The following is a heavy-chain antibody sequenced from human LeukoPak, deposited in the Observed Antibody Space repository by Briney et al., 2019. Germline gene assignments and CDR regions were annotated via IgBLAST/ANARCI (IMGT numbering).Heavy chain of an antibody. J-gene: IGHJ4*02. CDR1: GYSFASYW. CDR3: ATSSYYYDSSGYYFDY. D-gene: IGHD3-22*01. Sequence: GESLKLSCKSSGYSFASYWIGWVRQMPGKGLEWMGIIYPGDSDTRYSPSFQGQVTISADKSISTAYLQWSSLKASDTAMYYCATSSYYYDSSGYYFDYWGQGTLVTVSS. CDR2: IYPGDSDT. V-gene: IGHV5-51*01.